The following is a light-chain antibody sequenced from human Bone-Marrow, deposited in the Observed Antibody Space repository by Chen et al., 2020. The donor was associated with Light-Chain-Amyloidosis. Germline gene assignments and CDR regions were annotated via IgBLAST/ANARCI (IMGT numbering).Light chain of an antibody. CDR2: DDS. Sequence: SYVLTQPSSLSVAPGQTATIACGGNNIGSTSVHWYQQTPGQAPLLVGYDDSDRPSGIPERWSGANSGNTATLTISRVEAGDEADYYCQVWDRSSERPVFGGGTKRTVL. CDR3: QVWDRSSERPV. V-gene: IGLV3-21*02. J-gene: IGLJ3*02. CDR1: NIGSTS.